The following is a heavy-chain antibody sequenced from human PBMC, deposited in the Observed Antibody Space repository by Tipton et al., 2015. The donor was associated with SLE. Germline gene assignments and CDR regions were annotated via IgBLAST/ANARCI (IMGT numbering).Heavy chain of an antibody. Sequence: TLSLTCAVSGDSIISGDWWSWIRQSPGKGLEWIGEIYHGGSTHYNPSLKSRVTMSVDKSKNLLSLKLTSVTAADTAVYYCARFHIFGDSNWFDPWGQGMLVTVSS. CDR2: IYHGGST. V-gene: IGHV4-4*02. CDR3: ARFHIFGDSNWFDP. CDR1: GDSIISGDW. J-gene: IGHJ5*02. D-gene: IGHD3-3*02.